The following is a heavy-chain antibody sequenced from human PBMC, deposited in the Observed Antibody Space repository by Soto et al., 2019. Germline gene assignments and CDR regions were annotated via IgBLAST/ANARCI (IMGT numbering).Heavy chain of an antibody. CDR1: GCTFMSYS. D-gene: IGHD4-17*01. Sequence: GGSLRVSCAVSGCTFMSYSMSWVRQTPGKGLEWVSYISGSGTSTIYYADSVKGRFTISRDNAKNSLYLQMNSLREEDTAVYYCARSDGDYVPIDYWGQGTLVTVSS. CDR2: ISGSGTSTI. V-gene: IGHV3-48*02. CDR3: ARSDGDYVPIDY. J-gene: IGHJ4*02.